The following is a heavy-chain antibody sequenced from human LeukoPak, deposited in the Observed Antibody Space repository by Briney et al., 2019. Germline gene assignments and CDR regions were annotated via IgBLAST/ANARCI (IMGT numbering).Heavy chain of an antibody. Sequence: SGGSLRLSCEASGFTFSSYSMKWVRQAPGKGVEWVSCISSTSSYKYYADSVKGRFTISRDNAKNSLYLQLNSLRAEDTALYYCVRPRSPASNDGGYWGQGTLVTVSS. J-gene: IGHJ4*02. CDR3: VRPRSPASNDGGY. V-gene: IGHV3-21*01. CDR2: ISSTSSYK. CDR1: GFTFSSYS. D-gene: IGHD1-1*01.